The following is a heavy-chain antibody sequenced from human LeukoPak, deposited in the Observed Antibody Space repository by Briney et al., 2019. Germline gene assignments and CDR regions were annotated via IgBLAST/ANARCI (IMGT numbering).Heavy chain of an antibody. J-gene: IGHJ4*02. D-gene: IGHD3-22*01. CDR1: GFTVSSNY. V-gene: IGHV3-53*01. Sequence: GGSLRLSCAASGFTVSSNYMSWVRQAPGKGLEWVSIIYSGGSTYYADSMKGRFTISRDNSKNTLYLQMNSLRAEDTAVYYCAKSSYDSSGYTGYWGQGTLVTVSS. CDR3: AKSSYDSSGYTGY. CDR2: IYSGGST.